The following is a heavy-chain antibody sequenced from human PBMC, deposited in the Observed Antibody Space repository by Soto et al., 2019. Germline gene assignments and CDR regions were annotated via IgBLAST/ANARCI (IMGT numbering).Heavy chain of an antibody. D-gene: IGHD3-10*01. CDR1: GFTFGDYA. J-gene: IGHJ4*02. CDR2: IRSKAYGGTT. Sequence: GGSLRLSCTASGFTFGDYAMSWFRQAPGKGLEWVGFIRSKAYGGTTEYAASVKGRFTISRDDSKSIAYLQMNSLTTEDTAVYYCTRDLLNYYGSGSYYNELGDYWGQGTLVTVSS. CDR3: TRDLLNYYGSGSYYNELGDY. V-gene: IGHV3-49*03.